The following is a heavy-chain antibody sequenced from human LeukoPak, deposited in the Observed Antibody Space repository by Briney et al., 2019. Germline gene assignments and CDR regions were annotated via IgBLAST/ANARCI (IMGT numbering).Heavy chain of an antibody. J-gene: IGHJ4*02. CDR2: IIPILGIA. CDR3: ARDVGRYYDSSGYYSHY. D-gene: IGHD3-22*01. V-gene: IGHV1-69*04. Sequence: ASVKVSCKASGGTFSSYAISWVRQAPGQGLEWMGRIIPILGIANYAQKFQGRVTITADKSTSTAYMELSSLRSEDTAVYYCARDVGRYYDSSGYYSHYWGQGTLVTVSS. CDR1: GGTFSSYA.